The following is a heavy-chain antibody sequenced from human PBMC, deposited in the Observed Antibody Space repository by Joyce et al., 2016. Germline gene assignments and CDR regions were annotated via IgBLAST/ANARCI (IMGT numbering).Heavy chain of an antibody. V-gene: IGHV3-21*01. J-gene: IGHJ4*02. CDR1: GFTFSSYS. D-gene: IGHD2-8*01. CDR3: ARSSYTNGIFDY. CDR2: LSSSISYI. Sequence: EVQLVESGGGLVKPGGSLRLSCAASGFTFSSYSMSWVRQAPGNGLEWVSSLSSSISYIKYTDSVKGRFTISRDNAKNSLYLQMNSLRVEDTAVYYCARSSYTNGIFDYWGQGTLVTVSS.